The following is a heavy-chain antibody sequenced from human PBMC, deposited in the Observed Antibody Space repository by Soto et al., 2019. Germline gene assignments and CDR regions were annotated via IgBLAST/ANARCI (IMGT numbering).Heavy chain of an antibody. CDR2: INPSGGST. V-gene: IGHV1-46*03. J-gene: IGHJ4*02. CDR1: GDTFTSYY. CDR3: ARFYCSGGSCYGRDYFDY. Sequence: ASVKVSCKASGDTFTSYYMHWGRQAPGQGLEWMGIINPSGGSTSYAQKFQGRVTMTRDTSTSTVYMELSSLRSEDTAVYYCARFYCSGGSCYGRDYFDYWGQGTLVTVSS. D-gene: IGHD2-15*01.